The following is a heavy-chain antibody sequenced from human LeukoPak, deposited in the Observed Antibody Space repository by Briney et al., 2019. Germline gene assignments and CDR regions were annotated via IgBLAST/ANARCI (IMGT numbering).Heavy chain of an antibody. J-gene: IGHJ6*02. CDR3: ARAPHYSNYGPYYYGMDV. Sequence: GGSLRLSCVASGFTLSSHNINWVRQAPGKGLEWVSHISSSGSITYYGDSVKGRITISRDNAKNSLYLQMNSLRAEDTAVYYCARAPHYSNYGPYYYGMDVWGQGTTVTVSS. CDR1: GFTLSSHN. D-gene: IGHD4-11*01. V-gene: IGHV3-48*04. CDR2: ISSSGSIT.